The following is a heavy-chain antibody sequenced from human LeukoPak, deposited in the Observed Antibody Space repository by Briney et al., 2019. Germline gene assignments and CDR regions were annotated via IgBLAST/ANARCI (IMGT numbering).Heavy chain of an antibody. J-gene: IGHJ4*02. D-gene: IGHD2-2*01. Sequence: GGSLRLSCAASGFTFSSYSMNWVRQAPGKGLEWVSSISSSSSYIYYADSVKGRFTISRDNAKNSLYLQMNSLRAEDTAVYYCAKDLRGYCSSTSCYLDYWGQGTLVTVSS. CDR2: ISSSSSYI. CDR3: AKDLRGYCSSTSCYLDY. CDR1: GFTFSSYS. V-gene: IGHV3-21*01.